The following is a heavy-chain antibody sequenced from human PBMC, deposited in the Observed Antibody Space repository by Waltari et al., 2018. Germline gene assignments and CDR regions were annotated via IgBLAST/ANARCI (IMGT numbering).Heavy chain of an antibody. J-gene: IGHJ5*02. CDR1: GGSFSGYY. D-gene: IGHD4-17*01. CDR2: INHSGST. CDR3: ARRGLYGGNSGWFDP. Sequence: QVQLQQWGAGLLKPSETLSLTCAVYGGSFSGYYWRWIPYPPGKGLEWIGEINHSGSTNYNPSLKSRVTISVDTSKNQFSLKLSSVTAADTAVYYCARRGLYGGNSGWFDPWGQGTLVTVSS. V-gene: IGHV4-34*01.